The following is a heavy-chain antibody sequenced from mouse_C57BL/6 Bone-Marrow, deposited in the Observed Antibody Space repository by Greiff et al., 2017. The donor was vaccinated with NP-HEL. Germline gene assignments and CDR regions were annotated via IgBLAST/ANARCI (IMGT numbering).Heavy chain of an antibody. Sequence: EVQLVESGPVLVKPGASVKMSCKASGYTFTDYYMNWVKQSHGKSLEWIGVINPYNGGTSYNQKFKGKATLTVDKSSSTAYMELNSLTSEDSAVYYCARSITTVVARYFDVWGTGTTVTVSS. V-gene: IGHV1-19*01. J-gene: IGHJ1*03. CDR3: ARSITTVVARYFDV. D-gene: IGHD1-1*01. CDR1: GYTFTDYY. CDR2: INPYNGGT.